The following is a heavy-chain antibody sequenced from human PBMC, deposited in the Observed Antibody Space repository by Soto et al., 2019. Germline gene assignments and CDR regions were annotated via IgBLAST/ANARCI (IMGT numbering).Heavy chain of an antibody. V-gene: IGHV1-69*01. CDR3: ARVTSKNGYKAFDY. CDR2: IVPIFGTS. Sequence: QVQLVQSGAEVKKPGSSVKVSCKASGGTFSSYTFSWVRQAPGQGLEWMGGIVPIFGTSNYAQKFQGRVTITADESTTTAYMELRSLRSEDTAVYYCARVTSKNGYKAFDYWGQGTLVTVSS. J-gene: IGHJ4*02. CDR1: GGTFSSYT. D-gene: IGHD5-12*01.